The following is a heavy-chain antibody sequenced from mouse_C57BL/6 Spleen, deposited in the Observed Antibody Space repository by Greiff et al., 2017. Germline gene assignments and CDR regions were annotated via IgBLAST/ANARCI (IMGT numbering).Heavy chain of an antibody. CDR1: GYTFTSYW. J-gene: IGHJ2*01. D-gene: IGHD2-2*01. CDR2: IHPNSGST. CDR3: AKSTMVTTEVDY. Sequence: QVQLKQPGAELVKPGASVKLSCKASGYTFTSYWMHWVKQRPGQGLEWIGMIHPNSGSTNYNEKFKSKATLTVDKSSSTAYMQLSSLTSEDSAVYYCAKSTMVTTEVDYWGQGTTLTVSS. V-gene: IGHV1-64*01.